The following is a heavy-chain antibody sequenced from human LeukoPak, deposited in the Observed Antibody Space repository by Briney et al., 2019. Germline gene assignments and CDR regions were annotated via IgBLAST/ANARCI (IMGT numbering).Heavy chain of an antibody. Sequence: AETLSLTCAVSGYSISSGYYWGWIRQPPGKGLVWIGSIYHSGSTYYSPSLKSRVTISVDTSKNQFSLKLSSVTAADTAVYYCASTIFGVVRGYNWFDPWGQGTLVTVSS. J-gene: IGHJ5*02. D-gene: IGHD3-3*01. CDR3: ASTIFGVVRGYNWFDP. CDR1: GYSISSGYY. V-gene: IGHV4-38-2*01. CDR2: IYHSGST.